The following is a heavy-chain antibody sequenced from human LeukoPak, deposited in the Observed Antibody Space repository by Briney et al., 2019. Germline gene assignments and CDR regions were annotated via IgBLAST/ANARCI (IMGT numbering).Heavy chain of an antibody. D-gene: IGHD3-22*01. J-gene: IGHJ4*02. V-gene: IGHV3-30*04. CDR2: ISYDGPNK. Sequence: GGSLRLSCAASGFTFSSYVMHWVRQAPGKRRGGVAYISYDGPNKYYAASVKGQFTISRDNSPNTLYLQMNSLRAEDTAVYYCARGGPIVVVPPTYWGRGPLVRVSS. CDR1: GFTFSSYV. CDR3: ARGGPIVVVPPTY.